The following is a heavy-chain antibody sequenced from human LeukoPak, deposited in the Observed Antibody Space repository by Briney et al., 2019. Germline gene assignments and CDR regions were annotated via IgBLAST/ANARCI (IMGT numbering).Heavy chain of an antibody. CDR2: ISGSGGST. D-gene: IGHD3-3*01. V-gene: IGHV3-23*01. Sequence: GGSLRLSCAASGFTFSSYAMSWVRQAPGKGLEWVSAISGSGGSTYYADSVKGRFTISRDNSKNTPYLQMNSLRAEDTAVYYCAKDAKPRFLPQNWFDPWGQGTLVTVSS. J-gene: IGHJ5*02. CDR1: GFTFSSYA. CDR3: AKDAKPRFLPQNWFDP.